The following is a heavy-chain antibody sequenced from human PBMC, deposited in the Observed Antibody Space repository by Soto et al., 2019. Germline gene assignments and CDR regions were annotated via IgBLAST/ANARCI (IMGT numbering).Heavy chain of an antibody. Sequence: EVQLLESGGGLVQPGGSLRLSCAASGFIFSNYAMSWVRQAPGKGLEWVSSLTGSAESIFYADSVKGRFTISRDNPKSTLYLQMNSLRAEDTAIYYCARSLVWGDYRGYFDYWGQGTLVPVSS. J-gene: IGHJ4*02. CDR1: GFIFSNYA. CDR2: LTGSAESI. D-gene: IGHD3-16*01. V-gene: IGHV3-23*01. CDR3: ARSLVWGDYRGYFDY.